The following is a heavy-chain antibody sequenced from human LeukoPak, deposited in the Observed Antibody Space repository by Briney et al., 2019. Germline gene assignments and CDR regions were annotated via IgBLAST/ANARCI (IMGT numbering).Heavy chain of an antibody. V-gene: IGHV3-43D*03. CDR2: ISWDGGST. D-gene: IGHD3-9*01. Sequence: PGGSLRLSCAASGFTFDDYTMHWVRQAPGKGLEWVSLISWDGGSTYYADSVKGRFTISRDNSKNSLYLQMNSLRAEDTALYYCAKDSNDILTYWGQGTLVTVSS. CDR1: GFTFDDYT. CDR3: AKDSNDILTY. J-gene: IGHJ4*02.